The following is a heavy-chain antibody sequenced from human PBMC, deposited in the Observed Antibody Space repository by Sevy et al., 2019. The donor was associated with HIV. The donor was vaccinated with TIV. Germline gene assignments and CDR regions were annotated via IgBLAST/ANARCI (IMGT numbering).Heavy chain of an antibody. CDR3: ARDYGYSSGDY. J-gene: IGHJ4*02. CDR1: GFTFSGFA. Sequence: GGSRRLSCTASGFTFSGFAMHWVRQAPGKGLEWLAVISYDGRNTYYPDSVKGRITVSRDNSKNALYLQMSSLRDEDTAVYYCARDYGYSSGDYWGQGTLVTVSS. V-gene: IGHV3-30*04. CDR2: ISYDGRNT. D-gene: IGHD6-25*01.